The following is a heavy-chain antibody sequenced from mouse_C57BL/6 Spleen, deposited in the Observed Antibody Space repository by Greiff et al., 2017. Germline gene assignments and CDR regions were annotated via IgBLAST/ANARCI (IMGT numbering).Heavy chain of an antibody. V-gene: IGHV5-9*01. J-gene: IGHJ4*01. CDR2: ISGCGGNP. D-gene: IGHD2-4*01. CDR1: GFTFSSYT. CDR3: AMYDYDGYAMDY. Sequence: EVKLVESGGGLVKPGGSLKLSCAASGFTFSSYTMSWVRQTPEKRLAWVATISGCGGNPYYPDSVKGRFTISRDNAKNTLYLQMSSLRSEDTALYYGAMYDYDGYAMDYWGQGTSVTVSS.